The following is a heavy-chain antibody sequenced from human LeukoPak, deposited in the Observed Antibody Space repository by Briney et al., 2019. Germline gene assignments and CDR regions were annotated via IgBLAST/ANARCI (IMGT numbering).Heavy chain of an antibody. J-gene: IGHJ4*02. V-gene: IGHV4-39*01. D-gene: IGHD3-16*02. CDR1: GGSISSSSYY. CDR3: ASTNYDYVWGSYRSDY. Sequence: SETLSLTCTVSGGSISSSSYYWGWIRQPPGKGLEWIGSIYYSGSTYYNPSLKSRVTISVDTSKNQFSLKLSSVTAADTAVYYRASTNYDYVWGSYRSDYWGQGTLVTVSS. CDR2: IYYSGST.